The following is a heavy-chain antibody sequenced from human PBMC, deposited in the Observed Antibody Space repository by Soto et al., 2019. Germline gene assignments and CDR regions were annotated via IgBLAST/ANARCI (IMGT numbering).Heavy chain of an antibody. CDR3: AREGPRSGTNAFDI. J-gene: IGHJ3*02. CDR1: GFIFSDHG. D-gene: IGHD3-3*01. CDR2: IWSAGSND. Sequence: QVQLVESGGGVVQPGRSLRLSCAASGFIFSDHGMHWVRQAPGKGLEWVAVIWSAGSNDNYPDSVKGRFTISRDNSKNTVSLQMNSPRVEDTAVYYCAREGPRSGTNAFDIWGQGTMVTVSS. V-gene: IGHV3-33*01.